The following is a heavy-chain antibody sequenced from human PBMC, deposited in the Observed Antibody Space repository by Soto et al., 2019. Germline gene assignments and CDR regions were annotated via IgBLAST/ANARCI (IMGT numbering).Heavy chain of an antibody. V-gene: IGHV1-69*13. CDR2: IIPIFGTA. CDR1: GGTFSSYA. D-gene: IGHD6-13*01. J-gene: IGHJ6*02. Sequence: ASVKVSCKASGGTFSSYAISWVRQAPGQGLEWMGGIIPIFGTANYAQKFQGRVTITADESTSTAYMELSSLRSEDTAVYYCGSVHSGSWARYYYYGMDVWGQWATVSVS. CDR3: GSVHSGSWARYYYYGMDV.